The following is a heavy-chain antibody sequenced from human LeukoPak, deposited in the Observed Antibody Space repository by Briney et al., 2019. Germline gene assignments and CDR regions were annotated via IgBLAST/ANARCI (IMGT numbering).Heavy chain of an antibody. CDR3: ARASYYDSSGYHDAFDI. V-gene: IGHV1-69*04. J-gene: IGHJ3*02. CDR1: GGTFSSYA. D-gene: IGHD3-22*01. CDR2: IIPILGIA. Sequence: ASVKVSCKASGGTFSSYAISWVRQAPGQGLEWMGRIIPILGIANYAQKFQGRVTITADKSTSTAYMELSSLRSEDTAVYYCARASYYDSSGYHDAFDIWGQGTMVTVSS.